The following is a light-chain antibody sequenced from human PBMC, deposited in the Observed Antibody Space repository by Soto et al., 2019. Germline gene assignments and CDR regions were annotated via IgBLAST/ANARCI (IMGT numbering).Light chain of an antibody. J-gene: IGKJ3*01. CDR3: HQRRERPPFT. V-gene: IGKV3-11*01. CDR1: QSVSSY. CDR2: DAS. Sequence: EIVLTQSPATLSLSPGERATLSCRASQSVSSYLAWYQQKPGQAPRLLIYDASNRATGIPARFSGSGSGTDVTLPIGSLEPEDFAVYYCHQRRERPPFTFGPGTKVDI.